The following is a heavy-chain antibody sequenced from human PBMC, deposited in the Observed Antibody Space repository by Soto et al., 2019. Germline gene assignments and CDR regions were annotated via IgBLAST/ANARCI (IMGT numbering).Heavy chain of an antibody. Sequence: PSETLSLTCTDSGGPISSSSYYWGWIRQPPGKGLEWIGSIYYSGSTYYNPSLKSRVTISVDTSKNQFSLKLSSVTAADTAVYYCARHTPAISISDHWGQGTLVTVS. CDR1: GGPISSSSYY. CDR2: IYYSGST. CDR3: ARHTPAISISDH. J-gene: IGHJ4*02. V-gene: IGHV4-39*01. D-gene: IGHD2-15*01.